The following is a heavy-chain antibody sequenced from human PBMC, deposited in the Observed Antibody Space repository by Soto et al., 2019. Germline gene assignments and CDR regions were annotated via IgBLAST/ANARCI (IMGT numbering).Heavy chain of an antibody. J-gene: IGHJ3*02. V-gene: IGHV1-18*01. Sequence: QVQLVQSGAAVKKPGASVKVSCKASGYTFTSYGISWVRQAPGQGLEWMGWISAYNGNTNYAQKLQGRVTMTTDTSTSTAYMEPRSLRSDVTGVYYCARATLGDYVSHAFDIWGQGTMVTVSS. CDR2: ISAYNGNT. D-gene: IGHD4-17*01. CDR3: ARATLGDYVSHAFDI. CDR1: GYTFTSYG.